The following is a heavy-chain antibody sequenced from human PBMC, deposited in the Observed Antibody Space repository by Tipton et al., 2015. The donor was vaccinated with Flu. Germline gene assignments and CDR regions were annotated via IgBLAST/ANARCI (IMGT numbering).Heavy chain of an antibody. CDR3: ARVAPTMVRGGGDTDAFDI. V-gene: IGHV4-34*01. Sequence: TLSLTCAVYGGSFSGYCWSWIRQPPGKGLEWIGEINHSGSTNYNPSLKSRVTISVDTSKNQFSLKLSSVTAADTAVYYCARVAPTMVRGGGDTDAFDIWGQGTMVTVSS. CDR2: INHSGST. J-gene: IGHJ3*02. D-gene: IGHD3-10*01. CDR1: GGSFSGYC.